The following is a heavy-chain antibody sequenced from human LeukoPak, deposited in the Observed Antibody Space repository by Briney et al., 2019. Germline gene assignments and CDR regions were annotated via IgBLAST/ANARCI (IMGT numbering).Heavy chain of an antibody. CDR3: ARDLAYDSSGYQYYYYGMDV. J-gene: IGHJ6*02. Sequence: ASVKVSSKASGYTFTSYGISWVRQAPGQGLEWMGWISAYNGNTNYAQKLQGRVTMTTDTSTSTAYMELRSLRSDDTAVYYCARDLAYDSSGYQYYYYGMDVWGQGTTVTVSS. CDR1: GYTFTSYG. D-gene: IGHD3-22*01. V-gene: IGHV1-18*01. CDR2: ISAYNGNT.